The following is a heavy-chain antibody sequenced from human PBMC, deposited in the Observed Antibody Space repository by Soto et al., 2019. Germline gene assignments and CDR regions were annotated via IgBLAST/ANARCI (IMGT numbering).Heavy chain of an antibody. Sequence: QVQLVESGGGVVQPGRSLRLSCAASGFTFSSYGMHWVRQATGKGLEWVAVLWYDGSNKYYADSVKGRFTISRDNSRNALYLKMSSFRAVGKAAYYCARGALHFDSWGQGTLVTVSS. CDR1: GFTFSSYG. D-gene: IGHD3-16*02. J-gene: IGHJ4*02. CDR2: LWYDGSNK. CDR3: ARGALHFDS. V-gene: IGHV3-33*01.